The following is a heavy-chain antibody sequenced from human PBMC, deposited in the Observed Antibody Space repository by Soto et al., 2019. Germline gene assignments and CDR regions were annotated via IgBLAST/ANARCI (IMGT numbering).Heavy chain of an antibody. Sequence: GGSLRLSCAASAFPFSSFTMTWVRQAPEKGLEWVSAISGGGGNTYYADSVRGRFTISRDNSKNTLYLQMNSLRAEDTAVYYCAKDSYDFWSDYSPNDFDYWGQGTPVTVSS. CDR1: AFPFSSFT. V-gene: IGHV3-23*01. CDR2: ISGGGGNT. CDR3: AKDSYDFWSDYSPNDFDY. D-gene: IGHD3-3*01. J-gene: IGHJ4*02.